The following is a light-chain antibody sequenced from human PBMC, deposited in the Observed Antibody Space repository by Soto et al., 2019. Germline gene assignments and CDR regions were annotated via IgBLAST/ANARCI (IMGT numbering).Light chain of an antibody. J-gene: IGLJ2*01. CDR3: CSYAGAGSNTVV. CDR1: SSDVGSYNL. V-gene: IGLV2-23*01. CDR2: EGS. Sequence: QSALTQPASVSGSPGQSITISCTGTSSDVGSYNLVSWYQQHPGKAPKLMIYEGSKRPSGVSNRFSGSKSGNTASLTISGLQAEDEAEYYCCSYAGAGSNTVVFGGGTKLTVL.